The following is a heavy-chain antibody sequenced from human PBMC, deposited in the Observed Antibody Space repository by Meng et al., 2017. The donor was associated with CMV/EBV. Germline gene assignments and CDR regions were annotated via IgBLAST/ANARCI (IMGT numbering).Heavy chain of an antibody. Sequence: SETLSLTCTISSGSINDYCWNWIRQPPGKGLEWIGYVHSNKSTKYNPALKSRVDISLDTSKNQFSLKLTSVTAADTAVYYCARDSGEGGIYRDFWSGYSGYYYYGMDVWGQGTTVTVSS. J-gene: IGHJ6*02. CDR3: ARDSGEGGIYRDFWSGYSGYYYYGMDV. V-gene: IGHV4-59*01. CDR2: VHSNKST. D-gene: IGHD3-3*01. CDR1: SGSINDYC.